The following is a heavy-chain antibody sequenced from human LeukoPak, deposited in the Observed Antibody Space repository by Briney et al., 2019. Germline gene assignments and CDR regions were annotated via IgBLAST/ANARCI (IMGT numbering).Heavy chain of an antibody. D-gene: IGHD5-12*01. CDR1: GFTFSSYE. V-gene: IGHV3-21*01. CDR2: ISSTSSYI. CDR3: ATGYSASKRSYFYYMDV. J-gene: IGHJ6*03. Sequence: GGSLRLSCAASGFTFSSYEMNWVRQAPGKGLEWVSSISSTSSYIYYADSVRGRFTISRDNAKNSLYLQMNSLRAEDTAVYYCATGYSASKRSYFYYMDVWGKGTTVTVSS.